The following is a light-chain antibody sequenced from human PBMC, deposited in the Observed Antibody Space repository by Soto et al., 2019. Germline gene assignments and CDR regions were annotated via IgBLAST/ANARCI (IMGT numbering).Light chain of an antibody. Sequence: QSVLTQPHSASGTPGQRVTISCSGSSSNIGTSSVHWFQQLPGTAPKLLISTTNQRPSGVPERFSGSKSGTSASLAISGLQSEDEADYYCAVWDDSLNGHVCGTGTRSPS. CDR1: SSNIGTSS. J-gene: IGLJ1*01. CDR3: AVWDDSLNGHV. CDR2: TTN. V-gene: IGLV1-44*01.